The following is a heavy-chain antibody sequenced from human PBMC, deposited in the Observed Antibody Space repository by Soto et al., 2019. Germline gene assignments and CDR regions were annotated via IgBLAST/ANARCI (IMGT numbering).Heavy chain of an antibody. CDR2: ISSSSSYI. CDR1: GFTFSSYS. J-gene: IGHJ4*02. D-gene: IGHD6-19*01. V-gene: IGHV3-21*01. CDR3: ARRSSGWTGHFDY. Sequence: GGSLRLSCAASGFTFSSYSMNWVRQAPGKGLEWVSSISSSSSYIYYADSVKGRFTISRDNAKNSLYLQMNSLRAEDTAVYYCARRSSGWTGHFDYWGQGTLVTVSS.